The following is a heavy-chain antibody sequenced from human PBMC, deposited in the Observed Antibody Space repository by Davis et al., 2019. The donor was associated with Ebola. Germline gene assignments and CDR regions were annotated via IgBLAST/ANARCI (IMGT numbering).Heavy chain of an antibody. CDR1: VYSFTHYS. Sequence: ASVKVSCKASVYSFTHYSFSWVRQAPGQGLEWMGWVSGNNGKTDYAQKFQGRVTITADESTSTAYMELSSLRSEDTAEYYCAIYRSALRHTDAFDIWGQGTMVTVSS. J-gene: IGHJ3*02. CDR2: VSGNNGKT. V-gene: IGHV1-18*01. CDR3: AIYRSALRHTDAFDI. D-gene: IGHD6-19*01.